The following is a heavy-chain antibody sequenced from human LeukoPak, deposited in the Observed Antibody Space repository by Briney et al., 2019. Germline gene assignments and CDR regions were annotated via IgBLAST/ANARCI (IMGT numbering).Heavy chain of an antibody. CDR1: GFTFSSYE. D-gene: IGHD1-26*01. J-gene: IGHJ4*02. CDR2: ISSSSSYI. CDR3: ARAGYGGYFGY. Sequence: SGGSLRLSCAASGFTFSSYEMNWVRQAPGKGLEWVSSISSSSSYIYYADSVKGRFTISRDNAKNSLYLQMNSLRAEDTAVYYCARAGYGGYFGYWGQGTLVTVSS. V-gene: IGHV3-21*01.